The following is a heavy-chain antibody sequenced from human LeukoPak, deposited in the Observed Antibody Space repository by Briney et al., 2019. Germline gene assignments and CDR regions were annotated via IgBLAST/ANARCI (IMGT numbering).Heavy chain of an antibody. CDR2: IYYSGST. Sequence: PSETLSLTCTVSGGSISYYYWSWIRQPPGKGLEWIGYIYYSGSTTYNPSLKSRVTISVDTSKNQFSLKLSSVTAADTAVYYCARGYSYGYGYFDYWGQGTLVTVSS. CDR1: GGSISYYY. D-gene: IGHD5-18*01. J-gene: IGHJ4*02. V-gene: IGHV4-59*01. CDR3: ARGYSYGYGYFDY.